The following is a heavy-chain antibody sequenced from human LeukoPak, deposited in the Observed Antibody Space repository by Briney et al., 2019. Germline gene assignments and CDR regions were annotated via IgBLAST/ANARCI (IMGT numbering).Heavy chain of an antibody. J-gene: IGHJ5*02. CDR2: ISAYNGNT. CDR1: GYTFTRYG. Sequence: ASVKVSCKASGYTFTRYGISWVRQAPGQGLEWMGWISAYNGNTNYAQKFQGRVTMTTDTSTSTVYMEVRGLRSDDTAMYYCARDVGITVADSFDPWGQGTLVTVSS. CDR3: ARDVGITVADSFDP. D-gene: IGHD6-13*01. V-gene: IGHV1-18*01.